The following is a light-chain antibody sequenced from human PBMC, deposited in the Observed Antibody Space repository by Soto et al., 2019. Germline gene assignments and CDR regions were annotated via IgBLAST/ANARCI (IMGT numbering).Light chain of an antibody. V-gene: IGLV2-14*01. CDR2: EVS. J-gene: IGLJ1*01. CDR1: SSDVGGYDY. Sequence: QSALTQPASLSSSPAQSITISCTGTSSDVGGYDYVSLYQHHPGKAPKLTTYEVSNRPSGVSNRFSGSKSGNTASLTISGLQAEDEAEYYCSSYTSSSTDVFGTGTKVTVL. CDR3: SSYTSSSTDV.